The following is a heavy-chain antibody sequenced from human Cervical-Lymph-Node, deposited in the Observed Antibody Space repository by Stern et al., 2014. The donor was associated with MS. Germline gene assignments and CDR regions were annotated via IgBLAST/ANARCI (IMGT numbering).Heavy chain of an antibody. CDR3: ARGIVSNRAAATQHNLFDP. CDR2: IIPILGLA. CDR1: GGTFSSSYA. D-gene: IGHD2-15*01. J-gene: IGHJ5*02. Sequence: QVQLVQSGAELQKPGSSLNLSCKTSGGTFSSSYAITWLRQPPGQGLEWMGRIIPILGLANYAHNFQGRVTITADTSTNTAYLELSSLRSEDTAVYYCARGIVSNRAAATQHNLFDPWGQGTLVTVSS. V-gene: IGHV1-69*09.